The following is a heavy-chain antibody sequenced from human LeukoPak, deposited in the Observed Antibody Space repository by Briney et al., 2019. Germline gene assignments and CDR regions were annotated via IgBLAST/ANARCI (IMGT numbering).Heavy chain of an antibody. Sequence: GGSLRLSCAASGFTFSSYSMNWVRQAPGKGLEWDSYISSSSSTIYYADSLKGRFTISRDNAKNSLYLQMNSLRAEDTAVYYCASKVAGTSYYFDYWGQGTLVTVSS. CDR1: GFTFSSYS. V-gene: IGHV3-48*01. CDR3: ASKVAGTSYYFDY. J-gene: IGHJ4*02. D-gene: IGHD6-19*01. CDR2: ISSSSSTI.